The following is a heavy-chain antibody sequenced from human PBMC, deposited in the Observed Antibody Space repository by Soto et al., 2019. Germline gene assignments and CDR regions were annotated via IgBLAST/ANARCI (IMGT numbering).Heavy chain of an antibody. CDR3: GREGGVRGGGGMDV. CDR1: GFTFSSYG. J-gene: IGHJ6*02. CDR2: IWYDGSNK. Sequence: QVQLVESGGGVVQPGRSLRLSCAASGFTFSSYGMHWVRQAPGKGLEWVAVIWYDGSNKYYADSVKGRFTISRDNSKNTRNRQMTSLRAEDTAGYYGGREGGVRGGGGMDVWGQGTTVTVSS. V-gene: IGHV3-33*01. D-gene: IGHD3-10*01.